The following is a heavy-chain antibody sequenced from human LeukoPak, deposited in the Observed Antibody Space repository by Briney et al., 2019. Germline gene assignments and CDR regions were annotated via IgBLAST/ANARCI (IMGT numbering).Heavy chain of an antibody. CDR1: GGSISSYY. CDR2: IYYSGST. Sequence: PSETLSLTCTVSGGSISSYYWSWIRQPPGKGLEWIGYIYYSGSTNYNPSLKSRVTISVDTSKNQFSLKLSSVTAADTAVYYCARRLGSGSRNDAFDIWGQRTMVTVSS. CDR3: ARRLGSGSRNDAFDI. D-gene: IGHD3-10*01. J-gene: IGHJ3*02. V-gene: IGHV4-59*08.